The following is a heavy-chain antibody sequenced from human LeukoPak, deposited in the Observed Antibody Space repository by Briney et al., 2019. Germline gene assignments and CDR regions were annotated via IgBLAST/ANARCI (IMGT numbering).Heavy chain of an antibody. D-gene: IGHD2-15*01. CDR1: GFTFSSYG. V-gene: IGHV3-30*02. CDR3: ARDQDCSGGSCYGMDV. J-gene: IGHJ6*02. Sequence: PGGSLRLSCAASGFTFSSYGMHWVRQAPGKGLEWVAFIRYDGSNKYYADSVKGRFTISRDNSKNTLYLQMNSLRAEDTAVYYCARDQDCSGGSCYGMDVWGQGTTVTVSS. CDR2: IRYDGSNK.